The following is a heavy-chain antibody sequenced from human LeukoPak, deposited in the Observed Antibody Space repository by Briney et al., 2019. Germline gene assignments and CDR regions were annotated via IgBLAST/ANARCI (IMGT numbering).Heavy chain of an antibody. CDR2: MNPNSGNT. CDR1: GYTFTSYD. D-gene: IGHD2-15*01. CDR3: ARDQVARDIVLVLAATGTIDY. V-gene: IGHV1-8*01. J-gene: IGHJ4*02. Sequence: GASVKVSCKASGYTFTSYDINWVRQATGQGLEWMGWMNPNSGNTGYAQKFQGRVTMTRNTSISTAYMELSSLRSDDTAVYYCARDQVARDIVLVLAATGTIDYWGQGTLVTVSS.